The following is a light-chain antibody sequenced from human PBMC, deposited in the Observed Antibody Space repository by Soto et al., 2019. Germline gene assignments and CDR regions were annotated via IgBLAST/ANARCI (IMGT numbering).Light chain of an antibody. Sequence: DIVMTQSPDSLAVSLGERATINCKSSQSVLYTSNNKNYLAWYQQKPGQPPKLLFYWASTRESGVPDRFSGSGFGTVFTLTISSLQAEDVAVYYCQQYYRTPLTFGGGTKVEIK. V-gene: IGKV4-1*01. CDR1: QSVLYTSNNKNY. CDR2: WAS. CDR3: QQYYRTPLT. J-gene: IGKJ4*01.